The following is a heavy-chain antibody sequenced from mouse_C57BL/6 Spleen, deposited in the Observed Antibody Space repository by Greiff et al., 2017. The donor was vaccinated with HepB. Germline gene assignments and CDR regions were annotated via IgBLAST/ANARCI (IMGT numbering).Heavy chain of an antibody. CDR2: INPSNGDT. J-gene: IGHJ2*01. V-gene: IGHV1-53*01. CDR3: APLEGYGYYFDY. D-gene: IGHD2-2*01. CDR1: GYTFTSYW. Sequence: QVQLKQSGTELVKPGASVKLSCNASGYTFTSYWMHWVKQSPGQGLEWIGNINPSNGDTNYNEKFKSKATLTVDKSSSTAYMQLSSLTSEDSAVYCCAPLEGYGYYFDYWGQGTTLTVSS.